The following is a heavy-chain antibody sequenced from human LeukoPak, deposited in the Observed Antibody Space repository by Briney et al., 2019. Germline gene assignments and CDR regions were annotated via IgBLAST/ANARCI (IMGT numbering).Heavy chain of an antibody. CDR1: GFTLRSYV. CDR3: ARGCRYRDYPYYCDF. D-gene: IGHD4-17*01. Sequence: AGGSLRLSCVASGFTLRSYVMNWVRQTPGKGLEWVSSISGSGDSTFYADSVKGRFSISRDNSKNTVLLQMNNLRLEEAAVYYCARGCRYRDYPYYCDFWGQGTLVSVSS. J-gene: IGHJ4*02. CDR2: ISGSGDST. V-gene: IGHV3-23*01.